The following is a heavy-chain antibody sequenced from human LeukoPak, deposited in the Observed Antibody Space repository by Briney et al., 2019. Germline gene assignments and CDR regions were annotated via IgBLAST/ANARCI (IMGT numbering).Heavy chain of an antibody. V-gene: IGHV5-51*01. CDR3: ARLRGDIVVVPAAVDY. CDR1: GYSFTSYW. D-gene: IGHD2-2*01. Sequence: GESLKISCKGSGYSFTSYWIGWVRQMPGKGLEWMEIIYPGDSDTRYSPSFQGQVTISADKSISTAYLQWSSLKASDTAMYYCARLRGDIVVVPAAVDYWGQGTLVTVSS. CDR2: IYPGDSDT. J-gene: IGHJ4*02.